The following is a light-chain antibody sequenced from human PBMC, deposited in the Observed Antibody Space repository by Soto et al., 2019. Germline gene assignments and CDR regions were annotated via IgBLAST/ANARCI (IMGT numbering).Light chain of an antibody. V-gene: IGKV1-5*03. Sequence: DIQVTQSPSTLSASVGDRVTITCRASQTISSWLAWYQQKPGKAPKLLIYKASTLKSGVPSRFSGSGSGTEFTLTISSLQPDDFATYYCQHYNSYSEAFGQGTTVDIK. CDR1: QTISSW. J-gene: IGKJ1*01. CDR2: KAS. CDR3: QHYNSYSEA.